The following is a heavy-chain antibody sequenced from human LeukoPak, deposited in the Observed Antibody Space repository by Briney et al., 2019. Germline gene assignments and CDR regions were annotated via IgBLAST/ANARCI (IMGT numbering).Heavy chain of an antibody. J-gene: IGHJ6*04. CDR3: ARGYAVAGDYYYGMDV. CDR2: ISYDGSNK. CDR1: GFTFSSYA. D-gene: IGHD6-19*01. V-gene: IGHV3-30*04. Sequence: GGSLRLSCAASGFTFSSYAMYWVRQAPGKGPEWVAVISYDGSNKYYADSVKGRFTISRDNSKNTLYLQMNSLRPEDTAVYYCARGYAVAGDYYYGMDVWGKGTTVTVSS.